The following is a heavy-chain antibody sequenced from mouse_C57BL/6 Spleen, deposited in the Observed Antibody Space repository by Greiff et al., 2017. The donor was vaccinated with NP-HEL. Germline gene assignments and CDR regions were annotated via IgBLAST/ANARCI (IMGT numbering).Heavy chain of an antibody. J-gene: IGHJ2*01. Sequence: QVQLQQPGTELVKPGASVKLSCKASGYTFTSYWMHWVKQRPGQGLEWIGNINPSNGGTNYNEKFKSKATLTVDKSSSTAYMQLSSLTSEDSAVYSGSRDSSGYLNFGYWGQGTTLTVSS. V-gene: IGHV1-53*01. D-gene: IGHD3-2*02. CDR1: GYTFTSYW. CDR2: INPSNGGT. CDR3: SRDSSGYLNFGY.